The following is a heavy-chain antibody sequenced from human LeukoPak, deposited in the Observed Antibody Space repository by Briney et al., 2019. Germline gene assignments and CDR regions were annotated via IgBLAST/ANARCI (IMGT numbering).Heavy chain of an antibody. J-gene: IGHJ4*02. CDR2: ISYDGSNK. CDR1: GFTFSSYG. CDR3: ATGILTGYYRLDY. D-gene: IGHD3-9*01. Sequence: PGGSLRLSCAASGFTFSSYGMHWVRQAPGKGLEWVAVISYDGSNKYYADSVKGRFTISRDNSKNTLYLQMNSLRAEDTAVYYCATGILTGYYRLDYWGQGTLVTVSS. V-gene: IGHV3-30*03.